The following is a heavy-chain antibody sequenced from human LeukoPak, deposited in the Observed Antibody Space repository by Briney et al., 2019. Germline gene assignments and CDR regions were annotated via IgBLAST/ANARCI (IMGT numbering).Heavy chain of an antibody. D-gene: IGHD3-10*01. CDR2: IYYSGST. CDR3: ERGYGSGSYL. CDR1: GDSINNFY. J-gene: IGHJ6*02. Sequence: SETLSLTCTVSGDSINNFYWSWFRQPPGKGLEWIGYIYYSGSTNYNPSLESRVTISIQTSKNHFSLTLTSVTAADTSVDYCERGYGSGSYLWGQGTTVTVSS. V-gene: IGHV4-59*01.